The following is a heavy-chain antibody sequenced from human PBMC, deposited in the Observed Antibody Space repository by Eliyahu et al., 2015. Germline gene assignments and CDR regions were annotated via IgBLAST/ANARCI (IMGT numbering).Heavy chain of an antibody. CDR1: GFTFSXYA. Sequence: EVQLVESGGGLVQPGGSXRLSCAAXGFTFSXYAMHXVRQAPGKGLEYVSAISSNGGSTYYANSVKGRFTISRDNSKNTLYLQMGSLRAEDMAVYYCARDRDRGVQEYYFDYWGQGTLVTVSS. J-gene: IGHJ4*02. CDR3: ARDRDRGVQEYYFDY. D-gene: IGHD1-14*01. CDR2: ISSNGGST. V-gene: IGHV3-64*01.